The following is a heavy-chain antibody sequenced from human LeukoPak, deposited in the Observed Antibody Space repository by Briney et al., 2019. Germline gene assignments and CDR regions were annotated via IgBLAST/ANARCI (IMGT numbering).Heavy chain of an antibody. CDR1: GFTFSGSA. Sequence: GGSLRLSCAASGFTFSGSAMHWVRQASGKGLEWVGRIRSKANSYATAYAASVKGRFTISRDDSKNTAYLQMNSLRAEDTALYFCARDKVSVIPALDYWGQGTLVIVSS. V-gene: IGHV3-73*01. CDR3: ARDKVSVIPALDY. J-gene: IGHJ4*02. CDR2: IRSKANSYAT. D-gene: IGHD2/OR15-2a*01.